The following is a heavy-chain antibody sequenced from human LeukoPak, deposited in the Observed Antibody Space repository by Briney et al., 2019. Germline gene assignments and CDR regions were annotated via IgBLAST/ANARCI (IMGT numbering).Heavy chain of an antibody. J-gene: IGHJ4*02. D-gene: IGHD3-22*01. Sequence: GPVKVSCKASGYTFTSYYIHWVRQAPGQGLEWMGIINPSDGSTSYAQNFQGRVTMTRDTSTSTLYMELSSLRSEDTAVYFCARVAYYDSSVYSFDYWGQGTLATVSS. CDR2: INPSDGST. CDR3: ARVAYYDSSVYSFDY. CDR1: GYTFTSYY. V-gene: IGHV1-46*01.